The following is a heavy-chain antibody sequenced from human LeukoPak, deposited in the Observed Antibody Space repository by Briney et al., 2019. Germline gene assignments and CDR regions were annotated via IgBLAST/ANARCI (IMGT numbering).Heavy chain of an antibody. J-gene: IGHJ5*02. CDR2: TYYRSKWYN. CDR1: GDSVSSNSAA. D-gene: IGHD1-1*01. CDR3: AAPTGKRFDP. V-gene: IGHV6-1*01. Sequence: SQTLSLTCAISGDSVSSNSAAWNWIRQSPSRGLEWLGRTYYRSKWYNDYAVSVKSRITINPDTSKNQFSLKLSSATAADTAVYYCAAPTGKRFDPWGQGTLVTVSS.